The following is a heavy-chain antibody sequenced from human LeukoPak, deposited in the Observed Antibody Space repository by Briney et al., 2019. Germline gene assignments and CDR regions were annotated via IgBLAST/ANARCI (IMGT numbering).Heavy chain of an antibody. Sequence: GGSLRLSCAASGFTFSSYGMHWVRQAPGKGLEWVAVIWYDGSNKYYADSVKGRFTISRDNSKNTLYLQMNSLRAEDTAVYYCARETKGYYDSSGYSVAFDIWGQGTMVTVSS. CDR1: GFTFSSYG. CDR2: IWYDGSNK. CDR3: ARETKGYYDSSGYSVAFDI. V-gene: IGHV3-30*19. D-gene: IGHD3-22*01. J-gene: IGHJ3*02.